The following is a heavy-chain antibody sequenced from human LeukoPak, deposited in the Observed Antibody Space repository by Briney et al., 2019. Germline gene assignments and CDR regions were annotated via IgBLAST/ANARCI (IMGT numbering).Heavy chain of an antibody. Sequence: SGTLSLTCTVSGGSVSSRSHYWSWLRQPPGQGLEWIGYIYYSGGTNYNPSLKSRVTISVDTTKNQFPLNLSSVTAADTAVYYCARGPTVTSDYWGQGTLVTASS. J-gene: IGHJ4*02. CDR3: ARGPTVTSDY. D-gene: IGHD4-17*01. CDR1: GGSVSSRSHY. CDR2: IYYSGGT. V-gene: IGHV4-61*01.